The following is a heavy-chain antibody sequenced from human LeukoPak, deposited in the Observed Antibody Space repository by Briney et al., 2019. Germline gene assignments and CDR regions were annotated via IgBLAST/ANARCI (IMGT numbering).Heavy chain of an antibody. Sequence: GASVKVSCKASGYTFTSYGISWVRQAPGQGLEWMGWISAYNGNTNYAQKLQGRVTMTTDTSTSTAYMELRSLRFDDTAVYYCARDRGYYYESSGTFDYWGQGTLVTVSS. CDR1: GYTFTSYG. D-gene: IGHD3-22*01. CDR3: ARDRGYYYESSGTFDY. V-gene: IGHV1-18*01. J-gene: IGHJ4*02. CDR2: ISAYNGNT.